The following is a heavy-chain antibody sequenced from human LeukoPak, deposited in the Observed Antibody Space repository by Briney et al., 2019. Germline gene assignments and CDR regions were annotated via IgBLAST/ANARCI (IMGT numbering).Heavy chain of an antibody. CDR3: AKDGSCLLTD. J-gene: IGHJ4*02. CDR1: GFTPTASA. V-gene: IGHV3-30*02. D-gene: IGHD3-10*01. Sequence: GGSLRLSSAASGFTPTASAINTVRQGPGQGLEWVAYIAHHGNNKYYADSVKGRFTISRDNSKGSLYLQMNRLRADDTAVYYCAKDGSCLLTDWGKGTLVRVSS. CDR2: IAHHGNNK.